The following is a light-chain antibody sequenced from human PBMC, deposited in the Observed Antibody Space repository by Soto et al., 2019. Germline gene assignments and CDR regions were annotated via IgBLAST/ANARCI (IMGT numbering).Light chain of an antibody. CDR2: EVS. Sequence: QSALTQPASVSGSPGQSITISCTGTSSDVGSYTYVSWYQQHPGKAPKLMIYEVSDRPSGLSSRFSGSKSGNTASLTISGLHTEDEADYYCSSYTSSSTLFGTGTKVTVL. CDR3: SSYTSSSTL. J-gene: IGLJ1*01. CDR1: SSDVGSYTY. V-gene: IGLV2-14*01.